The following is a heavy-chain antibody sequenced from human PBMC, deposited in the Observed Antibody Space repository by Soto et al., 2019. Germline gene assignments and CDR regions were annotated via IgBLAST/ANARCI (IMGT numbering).Heavy chain of an antibody. CDR1: GLTFKTSA. CDR3: ARGKYASYSAGLY. D-gene: IGHD3-16*01. V-gene: IGHV3-30*04. J-gene: IGHJ4*02. Sequence: QVQLIESGGGVVQPGGSLRLSCGTSGLTFKTSAMHWVRQTPGKGLEWLTLVSTSGNVKFYADSVRGRFTISRDNSNNSVSLQLSGLRQEDSGVYFCARGKYASYSAGLYWGRGIHVSVSS. CDR2: VSTSGNVK.